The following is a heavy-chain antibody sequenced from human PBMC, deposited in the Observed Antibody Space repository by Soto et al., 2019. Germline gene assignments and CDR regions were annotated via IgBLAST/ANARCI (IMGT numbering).Heavy chain of an antibody. CDR1: GFTFSSYA. CDR2: ISYDGSNK. V-gene: IGHV3-30-3*01. Sequence: QVQLVESGGGVVQPGRSLRLSCAASGFTFSSYAMHWVRQAPGKGLEWVAVISYDGSNKYYADSVKGRFTISRDNSKNTLYLQMNSLRAEDTAVYYCARGLEGVPYYWGQGTLVTVSS. CDR3: ARGLEGVPYY. J-gene: IGHJ4*02. D-gene: IGHD2-8*01.